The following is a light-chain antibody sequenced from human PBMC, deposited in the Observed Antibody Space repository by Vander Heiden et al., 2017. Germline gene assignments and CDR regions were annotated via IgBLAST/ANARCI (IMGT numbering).Light chain of an antibody. Sequence: QSVLTQPPSASGTPGQRVTISCSGSSSNIGTNTVIWYQQFPGTPPKLLIFSNNQRPSGVPDRFSGSKSGTSASLAISGLQSGDEADYSCAAWDDSLSGWVFGGGTKLTVL. CDR2: SNN. V-gene: IGLV1-44*01. CDR1: SSNIGTNT. CDR3: AAWDDSLSGWV. J-gene: IGLJ3*02.